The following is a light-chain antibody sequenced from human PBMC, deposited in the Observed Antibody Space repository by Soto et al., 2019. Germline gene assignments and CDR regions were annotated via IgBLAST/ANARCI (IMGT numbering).Light chain of an antibody. CDR1: SSNIGAGYD. V-gene: IGLV1-40*01. J-gene: IGLJ7*01. Sequence: QSVLTQPPSVSGAPGQRVTISCTGSSSNIGAGYDVHWYQQLPGTAPKLLIYGNSNRPSGVPDRFSGSKSGTSASLDITGLQAEDEADYYCQSYDNSLSGSKVFGGGTQLTVL. CDR2: GNS. CDR3: QSYDNSLSGSKV.